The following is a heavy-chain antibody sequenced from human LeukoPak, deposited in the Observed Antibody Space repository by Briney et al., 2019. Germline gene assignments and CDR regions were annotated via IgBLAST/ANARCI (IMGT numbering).Heavy chain of an antibody. D-gene: IGHD6-19*01. CDR1: GYTFTSYG. Sequence: EASVKVPCKASGYTFTSYGISWVRQAPGQGLEWMGWISAYNGNTNYAQKLQGRVTMTTDTSTSTAYMELRSLRSDDTAVYYCARDKRQWLVQVGCQDYWGQGTLVTVSS. V-gene: IGHV1-18*01. CDR3: ARDKRQWLVQVGCQDY. J-gene: IGHJ4*02. CDR2: ISAYNGNT.